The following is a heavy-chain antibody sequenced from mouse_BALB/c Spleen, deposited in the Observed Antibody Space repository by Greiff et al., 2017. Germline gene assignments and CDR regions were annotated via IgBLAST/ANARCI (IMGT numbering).Heavy chain of an antibody. V-gene: IGHV5-17*02. CDR3: ARSNGSSLWDY. CDR2: ISSGSSTI. Sequence: EVQLQQSGGGLVQPGGSRKLSCAASGFTFSSFGMHWVRQAPEKGLEWVAYISSGSSTIYYADTVKGRFTISRDNPKNTLFLQMTSLRSEDTAMYYCARSNGSSLWDYWGQGTSVTVSS. D-gene: IGHD1-1*01. J-gene: IGHJ4*01. CDR1: GFTFSSFG.